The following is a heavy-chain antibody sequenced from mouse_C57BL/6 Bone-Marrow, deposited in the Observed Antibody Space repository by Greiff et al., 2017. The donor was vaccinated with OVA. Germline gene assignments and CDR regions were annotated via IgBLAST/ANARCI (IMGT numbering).Heavy chain of an antibody. Sequence: EVKLVESGEGLVKPGGSLKLSCAASGFTFSSYAMSWVRQTPEKRLEWVAYISSGGDYIYYADTVKGRFTISRDNARNTLYLQMSSLKSEDTAMYYCTREGTTAPFDYWGQGTTLTVSS. J-gene: IGHJ2*01. D-gene: IGHD1-2*01. CDR3: TREGTTAPFDY. CDR1: GFTFSSYA. CDR2: ISSGGDYI. V-gene: IGHV5-9-1*02.